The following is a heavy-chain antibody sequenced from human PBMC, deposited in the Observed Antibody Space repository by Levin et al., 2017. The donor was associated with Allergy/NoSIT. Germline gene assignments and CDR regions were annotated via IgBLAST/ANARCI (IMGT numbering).Heavy chain of an antibody. J-gene: IGHJ6*02. D-gene: IGHD6-19*01. V-gene: IGHV3-9*01. CDR3: AKDKRLGSGWYYGMDV. CDR2: ISWSSGYI. CDR1: GFTFGDYA. Sequence: GGSLRLSCAASGFTFGDYAMHWVRQAPGKGLEWVSGISWSSGYIGYADSVKGRFTISRDNAKNSLYLQMDSLRAEDTALYYCAKDKRLGSGWYYGMDVWGQGTTVTVSS.